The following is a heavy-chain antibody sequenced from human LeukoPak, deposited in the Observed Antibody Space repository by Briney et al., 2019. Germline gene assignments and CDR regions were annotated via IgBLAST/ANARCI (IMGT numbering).Heavy chain of an antibody. J-gene: IGHJ4*02. V-gene: IGHV3-30*15. CDR3: ARDRALDY. Sequence: GGSLRLSCAACGFTFSNYVMCWVRQAPGKGLEWVASISNDGINKYYADSVKGRFTISRDNSKSALYLQMSSLRAEDTALYYCARDRALDYWGQGTLVSVSS. CDR2: ISNDGINK. CDR1: GFTFSNYV. D-gene: IGHD3-10*01.